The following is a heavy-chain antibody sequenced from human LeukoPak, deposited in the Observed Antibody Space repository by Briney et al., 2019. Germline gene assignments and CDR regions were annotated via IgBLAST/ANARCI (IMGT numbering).Heavy chain of an antibody. CDR1: GFTFSSYW. V-gene: IGHV3-74*01. Sequence: GGSLRLSCAASGFTFSSYWMHWVRQAPGKGLVWVSRISSDGSSTYYADSVKGRFTTSRDNSKNTLYLQMNSLRTEDTAVYYCAKASGTHFDDWGQGTLVTVSS. CDR2: ISSDGSST. D-gene: IGHD3-10*01. CDR3: AKASGTHFDD. J-gene: IGHJ4*02.